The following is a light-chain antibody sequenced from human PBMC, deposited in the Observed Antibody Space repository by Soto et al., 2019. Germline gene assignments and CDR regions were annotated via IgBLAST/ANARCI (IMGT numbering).Light chain of an antibody. J-gene: IGLJ1*01. V-gene: IGLV2-14*03. Sequence: QSVLTQPASVSGSPGQSITISCTETSSDVAEYKYVSWYQQQPGKAPKLIIYEVTNRPSGVSDRFSGSKSDNTASLTISGLQTEADADYYCCSYVSSKTYLFGTGTKVTVL. CDR1: SSDVAEYKY. CDR2: EVT. CDR3: CSYVSSKTYL.